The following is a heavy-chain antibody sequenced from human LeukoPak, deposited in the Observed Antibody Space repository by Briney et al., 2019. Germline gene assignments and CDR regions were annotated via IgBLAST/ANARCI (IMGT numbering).Heavy chain of an antibody. CDR2: IYYSGST. D-gene: IGHD1-26*01. V-gene: IGHV4-59*06. J-gene: IGHJ6*02. Sequence: SETLSLTCTVSGGSISSYYWSWIRQHPGKGLEWIGYIYYSGSTYYNPSLKSRVTISVDTSKNQFSLKLSSVTAADTAVYYCARSPLEYVGGMDVWGQGTTVTVSS. CDR1: GGSISSYY. CDR3: ARSPLEYVGGMDV.